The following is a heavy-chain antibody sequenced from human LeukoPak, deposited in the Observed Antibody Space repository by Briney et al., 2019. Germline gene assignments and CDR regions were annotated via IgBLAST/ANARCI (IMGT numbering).Heavy chain of an antibody. CDR2: IKQDGSEK. J-gene: IGHJ4*02. CDR3: VRDFYGSGPDLDY. D-gene: IGHD6-19*01. V-gene: IGHV3-7*01. CDR1: GFTFSNNW. Sequence: PGGSLRLSCVASGFTFSNNWMGWVRQTPGKGLEWVANIKQDGSEKYYVPSVKGRFTISRNNAENSLSLQMDSLRAEDTAIYYCVRDFYGSGPDLDYWGQGTLVTVSS.